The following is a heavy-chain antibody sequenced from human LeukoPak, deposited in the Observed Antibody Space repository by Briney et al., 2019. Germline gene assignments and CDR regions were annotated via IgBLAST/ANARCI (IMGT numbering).Heavy chain of an antibody. Sequence: ASVKVSCKASGGTFSSYAISWVRQAPGQGLEWMGGIIPIFGTANYAQKFQGRVTITADRSTSTAYMELRSLTYDDTAVYYCARAGYCGDGGCRGGSAFDVWGQGTMVTVSS. J-gene: IGHJ3*01. CDR1: GGTFSSYA. CDR2: IIPIFGTA. V-gene: IGHV1-69*06. CDR3: ARAGYCGDGGCRGGSAFDV. D-gene: IGHD2-15*01.